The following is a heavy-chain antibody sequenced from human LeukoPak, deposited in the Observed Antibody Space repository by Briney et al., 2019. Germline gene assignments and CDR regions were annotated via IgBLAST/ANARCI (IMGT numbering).Heavy chain of an antibody. J-gene: IGHJ3*02. CDR3: AREGMVRGVIAIPHDAFDI. Sequence: PGGSLRLSCAASGFTFSDYSMNWVRQAPGKGLEWVSSITSGSSYKYYADSVKGRFTISRDNAKNSLYLQMNSLRAEDTAVYYCAREGMVRGVIAIPHDAFDIWGQGTMVTVSS. D-gene: IGHD3-10*01. CDR1: GFTFSDYS. V-gene: IGHV3-21*04. CDR2: ITSGSSYK.